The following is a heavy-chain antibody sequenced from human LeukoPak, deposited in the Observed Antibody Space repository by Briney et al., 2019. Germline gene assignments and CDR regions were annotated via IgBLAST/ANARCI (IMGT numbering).Heavy chain of an antibody. V-gene: IGHV4-31*03. CDR1: GGSISSSGYY. CDR2: IYYSGST. D-gene: IGHD4-17*01. CDR3: ARDGGAVTTYAFDI. J-gene: IGHJ3*02. Sequence: SETLSLTCTVSGGSISSSGYYWSWIRQHPGKGLEWIGYIYYSGSTYYNPSLKSRVTISVDTSKSQFSLKLSSVTAADTAVYYCARDGGAVTTYAFDIWGQGTMVTVSS.